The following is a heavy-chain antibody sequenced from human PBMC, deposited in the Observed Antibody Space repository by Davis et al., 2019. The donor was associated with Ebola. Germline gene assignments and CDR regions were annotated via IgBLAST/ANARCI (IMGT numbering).Heavy chain of an antibody. CDR1: GFTFSNYN. J-gene: IGHJ4*02. CDR2: ISDDSSST. D-gene: IGHD2-15*01. CDR3: VSAGWDH. V-gene: IGHV3-48*02. Sequence: ESLKISCAVSGFTFSNYNMNWVRQTPGKGLEWVSHISDDSSSTYYADSVKGRFTISRDNAKNSLYLQLNTLRDEDTAVYFCVSAGWDHWGQGTLVTVSS.